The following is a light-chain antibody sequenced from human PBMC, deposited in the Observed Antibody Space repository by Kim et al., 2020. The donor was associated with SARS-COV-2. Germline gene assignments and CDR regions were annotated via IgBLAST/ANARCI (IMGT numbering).Light chain of an antibody. Sequence: LSPEERATLSCRACQSVSRYLGWYQQKPGQAPRLLTYDASNRATGTPARFSGSGSGTDFTLTISNLEPEDFAVYYCQQRSDWRLTFGGGTKVDIK. CDR2: DAS. V-gene: IGKV3-11*01. CDR3: QQRSDWRLT. J-gene: IGKJ4*01. CDR1: QSVSRY.